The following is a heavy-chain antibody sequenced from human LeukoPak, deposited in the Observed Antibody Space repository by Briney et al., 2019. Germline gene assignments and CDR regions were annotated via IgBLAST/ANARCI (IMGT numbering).Heavy chain of an antibody. CDR3: ARGGDSSWYYPSDY. D-gene: IGHD3-22*01. CDR1: GFTFSSYW. J-gene: IGHJ4*02. Sequence: PGGSLRLSCAGSGFTFSSYWMHWVRQAPGKGLVWVARIKSDGSSITYADSVKGRFTISRDNAKNTLYLQMNSLRVEDTAVYYCARGGDSSWYYPSDYWGQGTLVTVSS. V-gene: IGHV3-74*01. CDR2: IKSDGSSI.